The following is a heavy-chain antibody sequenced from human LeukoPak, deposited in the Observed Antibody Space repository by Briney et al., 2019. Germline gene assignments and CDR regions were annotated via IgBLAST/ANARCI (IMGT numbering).Heavy chain of an antibody. J-gene: IGHJ3*02. CDR1: GFTVSSNY. CDR2: ISGSGIK. CDR3: AREDTGVAFDI. V-gene: IGHV3-69-1*02. Sequence: GGSLRLSCAVSGFTVSSNYMSWVRQAPGKGLEWVSYISGSGIKHYADSVKGRFPISRDNAKNSLYLQTNSLRVEDTAVYYCAREDTGVAFDIWGQGTTVTV. D-gene: IGHD2-8*01.